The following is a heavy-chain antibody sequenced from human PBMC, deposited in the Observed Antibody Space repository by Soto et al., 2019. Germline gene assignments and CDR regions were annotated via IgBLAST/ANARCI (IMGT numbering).Heavy chain of an antibody. J-gene: IGHJ5*02. V-gene: IGHV6-1*01. D-gene: IGHD3-3*01. Sequence: KQSQTLSLTCAISGDSVSSNSAAWNWIRQSPSRGLEWLGRTYYRSKWYNDYAVSVKSRITINPDTSKNQFSLQLNSVTPEDTAVYYCARVNYDFWSGVWFDPWGQGTLVTVSS. CDR1: GDSVSSNSAA. CDR2: TYYRSKWYN. CDR3: ARVNYDFWSGVWFDP.